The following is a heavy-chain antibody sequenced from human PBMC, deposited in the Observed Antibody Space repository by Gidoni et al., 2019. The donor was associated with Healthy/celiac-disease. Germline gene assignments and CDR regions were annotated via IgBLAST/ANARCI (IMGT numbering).Heavy chain of an antibody. CDR1: GDSVPSNSAA. J-gene: IGHJ4*02. CDR2: TYYRSKWYN. CDR3: AREQGVFHCSGGSCYQDPNEYCDY. V-gene: IGHV6-1*01. Sequence: QVQLQQSGPGLVKPSQTLSLTCAISGDSVPSNSAAWNWIRHYPSRGLEWLGRTYYRSKWYNDYAVSVKSRITINPDTSKNQFSLQLNSVTPEDTAVYYCAREQGVFHCSGGSCYQDPNEYCDYWGQGTLVTVSS. D-gene: IGHD2-15*01.